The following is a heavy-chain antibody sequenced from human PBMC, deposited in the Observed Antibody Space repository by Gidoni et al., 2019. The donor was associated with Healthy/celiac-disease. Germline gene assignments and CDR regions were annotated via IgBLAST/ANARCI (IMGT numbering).Heavy chain of an antibody. CDR1: GFPFSSYE. CDR3: ARDGASGSYLFPDY. D-gene: IGHD1-26*01. CDR2: ISSSGSTI. Sequence: EVQLVESGGGLVQPGGSLRLSCAASGFPFSSYEMNWVRQAPGKGLEWVSYISSSGSTIYYADSVKGRFTISRDNAKNSLYLQMNSLRAEDTAVYYCARDGASGSYLFPDYWGQGTLVTVSS. V-gene: IGHV3-48*03. J-gene: IGHJ4*02.